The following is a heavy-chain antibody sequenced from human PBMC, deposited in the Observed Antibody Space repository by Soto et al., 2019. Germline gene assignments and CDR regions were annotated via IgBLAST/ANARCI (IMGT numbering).Heavy chain of an antibody. CDR2: ISSSGSTI. V-gene: IGHV3-11*01. CDR3: ARRSPPSRYYYYMDV. Sequence: PGGSLRLSCAASGFTFSDYYMSWIRQAPGKGLEWVSYISSSGSTIYYADSVKGRFTISRDNAKNSLYLQMNSLRAEDTAVYYCARRSPPSRYYYYMDVWGKGTTVTVS. J-gene: IGHJ6*03. CDR1: GFTFSDYY.